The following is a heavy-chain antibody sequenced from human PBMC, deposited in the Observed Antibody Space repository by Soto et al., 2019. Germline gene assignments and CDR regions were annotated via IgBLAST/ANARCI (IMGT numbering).Heavy chain of an antibody. D-gene: IGHD3-9*01. CDR2: IYTSGST. CDR3: ARDEGYYDILTGYSKNWFDP. V-gene: IGHV4-4*07. CDR1: GGSIGSYY. J-gene: IGHJ5*02. Sequence: SETLSLTCTVSGGSIGSYYWSWIRQPAGKGLEWIGRIYTSGSTNYNPSLKSRVTMSVDTSKNQFSLKLSSVTAADTAVYYCARDEGYYDILTGYSKNWFDPWGQGTLVTVSS.